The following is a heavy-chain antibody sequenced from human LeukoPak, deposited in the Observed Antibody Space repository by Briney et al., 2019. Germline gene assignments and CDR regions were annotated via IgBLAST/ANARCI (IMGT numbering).Heavy chain of an antibody. CDR3: ARLYNWNEGFDY. D-gene: IGHD1-20*01. CDR2: ISSSSSYI. J-gene: IGHJ4*02. Sequence: GGSLRLSCAASGFTFSSYSMTWVRQAPGKGLEWVSSISSSSSYIYYADSVRGRFTISRDNSKKTLYLQMNNLRAGDTALYYCARLYNWNEGFDYWGQGTLVTVSS. V-gene: IGHV3-21*04. CDR1: GFTFSSYS.